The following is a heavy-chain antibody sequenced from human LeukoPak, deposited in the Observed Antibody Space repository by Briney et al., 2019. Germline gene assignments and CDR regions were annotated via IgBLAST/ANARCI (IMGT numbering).Heavy chain of an antibody. V-gene: IGHV3-66*01. CDR3: ARDSEHYGAVDY. D-gene: IGHD4-17*01. CDR1: GFTVSSNY. CDR2: IYSGGST. Sequence: GGSLRLSCAASGFTVSSNYMSWVRQAPGKGLEWLSVIYSGGSTYYADSVKGRFTISRDNSKNTLYLQMNSLRAEDTAVYYCARDSEHYGAVDYWGQGTLVTVSS. J-gene: IGHJ4*02.